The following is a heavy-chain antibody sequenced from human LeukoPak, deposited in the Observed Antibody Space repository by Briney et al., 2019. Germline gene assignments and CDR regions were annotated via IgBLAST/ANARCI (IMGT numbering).Heavy chain of an antibody. Sequence: ETLSLTCTVYGGSFSGYYWSWIRQPPGKGLEWIGEINHSGSTNYNPSLKSRVTISVDTSKNQFSLKLSSVTAADTAVYYCARRLHGLRYFIWGQGTLVTVSS. D-gene: IGHD3-9*01. CDR3: ARRLHGLRYFI. CDR1: GGSFSGYY. J-gene: IGHJ4*02. V-gene: IGHV4-34*01. CDR2: INHSGST.